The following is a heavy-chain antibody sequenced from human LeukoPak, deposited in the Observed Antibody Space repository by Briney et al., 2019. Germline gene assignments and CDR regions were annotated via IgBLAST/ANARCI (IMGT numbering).Heavy chain of an antibody. CDR2: FDPEDGET. CDR3: ATVRYFDWLFPMDV. V-gene: IGHV1-24*01. D-gene: IGHD3-9*01. J-gene: IGHJ6*02. Sequence: GASVKVSCKGSGYTLTELSMHWVRQAPGKGLEWMGGFDPEDGETIYAQKFQGRVTMTEDTSTDTAYMELSSLRSEDTAVYYCATVRYFDWLFPMDVWGQGTTVTVSS. CDR1: GYTLTELS.